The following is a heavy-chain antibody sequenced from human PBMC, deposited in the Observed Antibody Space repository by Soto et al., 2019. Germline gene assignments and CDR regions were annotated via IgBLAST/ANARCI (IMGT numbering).Heavy chain of an antibody. J-gene: IGHJ4*02. V-gene: IGHV3-23*01. CDR1: GFTFSSYA. CDR3: AKERGDSSSDIDY. Sequence: PGGSLRLSCAASGFTFSSYAMSWVRQAPGKGLEWVSAISGSGGSTYYADSVKGRGTSSRDKSKNTLYLQMNSLRAEDTAGEDWAKERGDSSSDIDYWGQGTLVTVSS. CDR2: ISGSGGST. D-gene: IGHD6-6*01.